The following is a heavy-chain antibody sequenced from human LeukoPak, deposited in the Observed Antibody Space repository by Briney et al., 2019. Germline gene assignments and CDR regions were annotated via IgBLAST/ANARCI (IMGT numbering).Heavy chain of an antibody. Sequence: AASVKVSCKASGYTFSDYFTHWVRQAPGQGLEWMGWINPKNGGTNYAQKFQGRVTMTRDTSISTAYMELRRLRSDDTAVYYCAREEGRVAYYDSSGYPDYWGQGTLVTVSS. CDR2: INPKNGGT. V-gene: IGHV1-2*02. D-gene: IGHD3-22*01. CDR1: GYTFSDYF. CDR3: AREEGRVAYYDSSGYPDY. J-gene: IGHJ4*02.